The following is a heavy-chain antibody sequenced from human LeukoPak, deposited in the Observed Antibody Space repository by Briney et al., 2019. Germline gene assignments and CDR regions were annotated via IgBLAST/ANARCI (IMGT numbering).Heavy chain of an antibody. CDR1: GFTFTTFW. Sequence: GGSLRLSCATSGFTFTTFWMHWVRHAPGKGLEWVAVISYDGSNKYYADSVKGRFTISRDNSKNTLYLQMNSLRAEDTAVYYCARGGDGYNYVYYYYYYYMDVWGKGTTVTVSS. CDR2: ISYDGSNK. D-gene: IGHD5-24*01. J-gene: IGHJ6*03. CDR3: ARGGDGYNYVYYYYYYYMDV. V-gene: IGHV3-30*03.